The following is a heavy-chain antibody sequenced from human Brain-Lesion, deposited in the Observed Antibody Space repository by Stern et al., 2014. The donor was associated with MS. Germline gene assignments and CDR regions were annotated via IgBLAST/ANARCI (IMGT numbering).Heavy chain of an antibody. CDR1: GYIFTGYY. V-gene: IGHV1-2*02. CDR3: ARDQRGITIFGVVTDXXXXXXDV. CDR2: INPNTGGT. Sequence: VQLVESGAEVKKPGASVKVSCKTSGYIFTGYYIHWVRQAPGQGLEWMAWINPNTGGTTYAKKFQGRVTMSRDTSISTAYVELSSLTSDDTAVYYCARDQRGITIFGVVTDXXXXXXDVWG. J-gene: IGHJ6*01. D-gene: IGHD3-3*01.